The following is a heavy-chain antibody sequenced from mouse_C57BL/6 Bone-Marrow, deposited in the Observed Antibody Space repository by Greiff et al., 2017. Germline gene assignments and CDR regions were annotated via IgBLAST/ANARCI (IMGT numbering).Heavy chain of an antibody. J-gene: IGHJ2*01. CDR3: TTTPGGDY. V-gene: IGHV14-1*01. Sequence: VQLQQSGAELVRPGASVKLSCTASGFNINDYYMHWVKQRPDQGLEWIGRIGPEDGDTEYAPKFQGKATMTADTSSNTAYLQLSSLTSEDTAVYYCTTTPGGDYWGQGTTLTVSS. CDR2: IGPEDGDT. CDR1: GFNINDYY.